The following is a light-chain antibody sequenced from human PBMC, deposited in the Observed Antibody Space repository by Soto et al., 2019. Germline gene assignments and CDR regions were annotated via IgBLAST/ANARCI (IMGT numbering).Light chain of an antibody. V-gene: IGLV1-44*01. Sequence: QSVLTQPPSASETPGQRVTISCSGSSSNIGSNTVNWYQQFPGTAPKLLIYGNNQRPSGVPDRFSCSKSGTSASLAISGLQSEDEADYYCAAWDDSLNGSVFGGGSKLTVL. CDR2: GNN. CDR1: SSNIGSNT. CDR3: AAWDDSLNGSV. J-gene: IGLJ3*02.